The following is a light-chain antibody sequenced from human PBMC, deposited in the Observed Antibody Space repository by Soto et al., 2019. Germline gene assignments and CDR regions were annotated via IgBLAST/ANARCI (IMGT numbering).Light chain of an antibody. J-gene: IGLJ1*01. CDR3: AAWDDSLNGFYV. CDR1: SSNIGSNT. V-gene: IGLV1-44*01. CDR2: SNN. Sequence: QSVLTRPPSASGTPGRRVTISGSGSSSNIGSNTVNWYQQLPGTAPKLLIYSNNQRPSGVPDRFSGSKSGTSASLAISGLQSEDEADYYCAAWDDSLNGFYVFGTGTKVTVL.